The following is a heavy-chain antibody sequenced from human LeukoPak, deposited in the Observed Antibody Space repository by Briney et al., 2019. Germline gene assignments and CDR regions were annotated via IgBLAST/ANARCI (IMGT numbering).Heavy chain of an antibody. D-gene: IGHD5-18*01. CDR1: GYTLTELS. CDR3: ARVGGFSYGYFDY. V-gene: IGHV1-2*02. CDR2: INPNSGGT. Sequence: GASVKVSCKVSGYTLTELSMHWVRQAPGKGLEWMGWINPNSGGTNYAQKFQGRVTMTRDTSITTAYMELNRLRSDDTAVYYCARVGGFSYGYFDYWGQGTLVTVSS. J-gene: IGHJ4*02.